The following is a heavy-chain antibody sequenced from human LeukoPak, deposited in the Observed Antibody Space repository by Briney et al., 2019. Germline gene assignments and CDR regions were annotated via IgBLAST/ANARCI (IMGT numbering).Heavy chain of an antibody. CDR2: IYYSGST. CDR3: TRYYDSSAYYFVRAFDF. Sequence: SETLSLTCTVSGGSISSSSYYWGWIHQPPGKGLEWIGNIYYSGSTYYNPSLKSRVTISVDTSKNQFSLKLSSVTAADTAVYYCTRYYDSSAYYFVRAFDFWGQGSMVTVSS. CDR1: GGSISSSSYY. V-gene: IGHV4-39*01. J-gene: IGHJ3*01. D-gene: IGHD3-22*01.